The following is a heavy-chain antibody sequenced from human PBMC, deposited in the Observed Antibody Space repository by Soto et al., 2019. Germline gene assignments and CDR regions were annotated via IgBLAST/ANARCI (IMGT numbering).Heavy chain of an antibody. CDR3: AREGQYCSGGSCRPQTYYYYMDV. V-gene: IGHV4-59*01. D-gene: IGHD2-15*01. CDR2: IYYSGST. J-gene: IGHJ6*03. Sequence: SETLSLTCTVSGGSISSYYWSWIRQPPGKGLEWIGYIYYSGSTNYNPSLKSRVTISVDTSKNQFSLKLSSVTAADTAVYYCAREGQYCSGGSCRPQTYYYYMDVWGKGTTVTVSS. CDR1: GGSISSYY.